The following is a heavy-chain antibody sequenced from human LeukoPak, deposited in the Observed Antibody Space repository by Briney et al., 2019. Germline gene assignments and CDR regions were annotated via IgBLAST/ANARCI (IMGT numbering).Heavy chain of an antibody. Sequence: PSETLSLTCTVSGGSISSSSYYWGWIRQPPGKGLEWIGEINHSGSTNYNPSLKSRVTISVDTSKNQFSLKLSSVTAADTAVYYCARIGYGDPYDYWGQGTLVTVSS. CDR1: GGSISSSSYY. CDR2: INHSGST. CDR3: ARIGYGDPYDY. V-gene: IGHV4-39*07. J-gene: IGHJ4*02. D-gene: IGHD4-17*01.